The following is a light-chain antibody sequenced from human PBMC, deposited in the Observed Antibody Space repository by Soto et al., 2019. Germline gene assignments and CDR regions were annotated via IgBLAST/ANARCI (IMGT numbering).Light chain of an antibody. Sequence: DIQMTQSPSSLAASVGDRVTITCRESQSISSYLNWYQQKPGKAPKLLIYAASSLQSGVPSRLSGSGSGKDFTLTIRSLQPEDFATYYCQTSYSTPQTFGKGTTVDIK. V-gene: IGKV1-39*01. CDR1: QSISSY. CDR2: AAS. CDR3: QTSYSTPQT. J-gene: IGKJ1*01.